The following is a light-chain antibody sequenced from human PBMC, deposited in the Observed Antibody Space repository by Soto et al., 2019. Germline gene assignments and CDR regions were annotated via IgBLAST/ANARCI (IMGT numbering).Light chain of an antibody. J-gene: IGKJ1*01. CDR1: QSISSW. Sequence: DIQMTQSPSTLSASVGDRITITCRASQSISSWLDWYQQKPGKAPKLLIYKASSLESGVPSRFSGSGSGTEFTITISSLQPDDFATYYCQQYNSSPTFGQGTKVEIK. CDR3: QQYNSSPT. V-gene: IGKV1-5*03. CDR2: KAS.